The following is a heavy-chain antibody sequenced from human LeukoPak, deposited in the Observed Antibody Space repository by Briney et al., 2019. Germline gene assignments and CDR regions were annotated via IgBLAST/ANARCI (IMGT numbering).Heavy chain of an antibody. CDR3: ASHRGSYFLPPFDY. CDR1: GFTFSSYA. Sequence: GGSLRLSCSASGFTFSSYAMHWVRQAPGKGLEWVAVISYNGRNQNYADSVQGRFTISRDNSKNTLYLQMNSLRAEDTAVYYCASHRGSYFLPPFDYWGQGTLVTVSS. D-gene: IGHD1-26*01. V-gene: IGHV3-30*04. CDR2: ISYNGRNQ. J-gene: IGHJ4*02.